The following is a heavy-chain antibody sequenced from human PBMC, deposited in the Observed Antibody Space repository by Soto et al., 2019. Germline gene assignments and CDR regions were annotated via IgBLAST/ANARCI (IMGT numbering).Heavy chain of an antibody. CDR2: INHNGLT. Sequence: SETLSLTCGVYGASFTSNYWSWVRQPPAKGLEWIGEINHNGLTNYNPSLKGRVTISVDTSKNQFSLKLTSVTAADTAVYYCASARWDYWGQGTLVTVSS. CDR1: GASFTSNY. J-gene: IGHJ4*02. CDR3: ASARWDY. D-gene: IGHD2-15*01. V-gene: IGHV4-34*01.